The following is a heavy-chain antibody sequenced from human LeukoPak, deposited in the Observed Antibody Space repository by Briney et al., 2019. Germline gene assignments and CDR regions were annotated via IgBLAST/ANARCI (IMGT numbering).Heavy chain of an antibody. CDR2: IYYSGST. D-gene: IGHD3-22*01. CDR3: ARGPYDSSGHDAFDI. V-gene: IGHV4-59*01. J-gene: IGHJ3*02. CDR1: GGSISSYY. Sequence: VKPSETLSLTCTVSGGSISSYYWSWIRQPPGKGLEWIGYIYYSGSTNYNPSLKSRVTISVDTSKNQFSLKLSSVTAADTAVYYCARGPYDSSGHDAFDIWGQGTMVTVPS.